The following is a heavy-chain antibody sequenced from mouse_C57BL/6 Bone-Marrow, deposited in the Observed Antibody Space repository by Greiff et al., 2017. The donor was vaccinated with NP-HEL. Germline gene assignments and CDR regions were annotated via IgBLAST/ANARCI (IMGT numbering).Heavy chain of an antibody. CDR3: AREGITTVVATEGYYFDY. D-gene: IGHD1-1*01. J-gene: IGHJ2*01. CDR1: GYSFTSYY. Sequence: QVQLQQSGPELVKPGASVKISCKASGYSFTSYYIHWVKQRPGQGLEWIGWIYPGSGNTKYNEKFKGKATLTADTSSSTAYMQLSSLTSEDSAVYYCAREGITTVVATEGYYFDYWGQGTTLTVSS. V-gene: IGHV1-66*01. CDR2: IYPGSGNT.